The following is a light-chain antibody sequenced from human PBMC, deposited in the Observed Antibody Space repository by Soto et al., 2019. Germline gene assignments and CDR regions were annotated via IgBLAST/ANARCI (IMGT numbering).Light chain of an antibody. CDR2: NVN. J-gene: IGLJ1*01. Sequence: QSALTQPPSASGSPGQAVTISCTGTSRDIGGYDFVSWYQVRPGEAPQLIIYNVNGRPSGVPRRFSGSKSGNTASLTVSGLQADDEADYYCSSYAGSSNVFGSGTKGTV. CDR1: SRDIGGYDF. V-gene: IGLV2-8*01. CDR3: SSYAGSSNV.